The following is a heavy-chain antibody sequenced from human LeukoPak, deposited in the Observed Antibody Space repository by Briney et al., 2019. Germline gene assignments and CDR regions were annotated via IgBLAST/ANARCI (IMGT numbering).Heavy chain of an antibody. CDR2: KYYSGSA. J-gene: IGHJ3*02. CDR1: GVSISDGRYY. CDR3: ATPYCSGISCLDVFNI. Sequence: SETLSLTCNVSGVSISDGRYYWAWIRQYPGRGLEWLGYKYYSGSAKNNPSLKSRLTISVDTPDNQFSLQLSSVTAADTAMYYCATPYCSGISCLDVFNIWGQGTMVTVSS. D-gene: IGHD2-2*01. V-gene: IGHV4-31*03.